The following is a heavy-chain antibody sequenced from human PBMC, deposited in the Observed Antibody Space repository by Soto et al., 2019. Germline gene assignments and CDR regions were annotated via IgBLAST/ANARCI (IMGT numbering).Heavy chain of an antibody. CDR1: GGTFSSYA. CDR3: ARAPYYYDSSGYYLFDY. Sequence: SVKVSCKASGGTFSSYAISWVRQAPGQGLEWMGGIIPIFGTANYAQKFQGRVTITADESTSTAYMELSSLRSEDTAVYYCARAPYYYDSSGYYLFDYWDQGTLVTVSS. J-gene: IGHJ4*02. CDR2: IIPIFGTA. V-gene: IGHV1-69*13. D-gene: IGHD3-22*01.